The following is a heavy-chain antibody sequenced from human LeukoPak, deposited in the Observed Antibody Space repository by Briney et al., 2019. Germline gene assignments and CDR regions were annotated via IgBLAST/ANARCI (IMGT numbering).Heavy chain of an antibody. J-gene: IGHJ4*02. V-gene: IGHV1-2*02. Sequence: ASVKVSCKASGYSFTAYYIHWVRQAPGQGPEWMGWINPNTGGTNYSQKFQGRITVTGDTSISTAYMELRRLTSDDTAVYYCARTTYIISSDYWGQGTLVTVSS. D-gene: IGHD3-10*01. CDR3: ARTTYIISSDY. CDR1: GYSFTAYY. CDR2: INPNTGGT.